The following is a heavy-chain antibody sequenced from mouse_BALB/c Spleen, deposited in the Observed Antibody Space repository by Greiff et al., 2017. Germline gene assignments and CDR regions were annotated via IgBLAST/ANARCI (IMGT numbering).Heavy chain of an antibody. CDR3: ARYYGSSDWYFDV. D-gene: IGHD1-1*01. J-gene: IGHJ1*01. CDR1: GFTFSSFG. CDR2: ISSGSSTI. V-gene: IGHV5-17*02. Sequence: EVKVEESGGGLVQPGGSRKLSCAASGFTFSSFGMHWVRQAPEKGLEWVAYISSGSSTIYYADTVKGRFTISRDNPKNTLFLQMTSLRSEDTAMYYCARYYGSSDWYFDVWGAGTTVTVSS.